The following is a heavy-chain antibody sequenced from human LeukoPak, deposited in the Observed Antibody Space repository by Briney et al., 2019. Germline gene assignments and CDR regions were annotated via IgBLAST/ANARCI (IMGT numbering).Heavy chain of an antibody. Sequence: GGSLRLSCAASAFTFSSYAMTWVRQAPGKGLEWVSAISRNGAGTYYADSVKGQFTISRDNSKNMLYLQMNSLRAEDTALYYCARDSSGYAEFDYWGQGTLVTVSS. V-gene: IGHV3-23*01. CDR2: ISRNGAGT. D-gene: IGHD3-22*01. CDR1: AFTFSSYA. CDR3: ARDSSGYAEFDY. J-gene: IGHJ4*02.